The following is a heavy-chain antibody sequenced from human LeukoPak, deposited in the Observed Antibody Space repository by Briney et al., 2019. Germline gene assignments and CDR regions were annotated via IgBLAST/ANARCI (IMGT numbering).Heavy chain of an antibody. J-gene: IGHJ5*02. CDR2: ISEFSERT. D-gene: IGHD3-9*01. Sequence: GGSLRLSCAASGFTLSDYAMTWARQAPGKGLEYVSSISEFSERTYYADSVQGRFAVSRDNSKNTLYLQMNSLRAEDTAVYYCARGPVLRYFDWSTRIWFDPWGQGTLVTVSS. V-gene: IGHV3-23*01. CDR1: GFTLSDYA. CDR3: ARGPVLRYFDWSTRIWFDP.